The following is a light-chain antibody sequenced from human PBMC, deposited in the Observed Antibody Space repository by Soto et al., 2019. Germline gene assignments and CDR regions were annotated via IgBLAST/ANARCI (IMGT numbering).Light chain of an antibody. CDR1: RGISSY. CDR2: SAS. CDR3: QQLNSYPQT. Sequence: IQLTQSPSSLSASAGDRVTLXXQASRGISSYLAWYQQKPGKAPKXLVYSASTLQSGVPSRFSGSGAGPDFTLTISSLQPEDSATYYCQQLNSYPQTFGQGTRLEI. V-gene: IGKV1-9*01. J-gene: IGKJ5*01.